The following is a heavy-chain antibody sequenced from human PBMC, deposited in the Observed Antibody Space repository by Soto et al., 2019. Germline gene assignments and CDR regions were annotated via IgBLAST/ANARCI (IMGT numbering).Heavy chain of an antibody. V-gene: IGHV3-48*02. Sequence: GGSMSLSWAAAEFTISSYGGNWVRPAPGKGLEWVSYISSSSSTIYYADSVKGRFTISRDNAKNSLYLQMNSLRDEDTAVYYCARDRYFEWTYKLYYYYGMDVWGQGTTVTVSS. D-gene: IGHD3-9*01. CDR3: ARDRYFEWTYKLYYYYGMDV. J-gene: IGHJ6*02. CDR1: EFTISSYG. CDR2: ISSSSSTI.